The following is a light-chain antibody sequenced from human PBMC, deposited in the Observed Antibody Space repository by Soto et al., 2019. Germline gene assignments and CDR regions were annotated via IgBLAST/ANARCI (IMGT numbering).Light chain of an antibody. CDR1: RNLLYNDKNY. J-gene: IGKJ2*01. V-gene: IGKV4-1*01. CDR3: QQFYTTPRT. Sequence: DIVMTQAPDSLAASLGAIVTINCKSSRNLLYNDKNYVAWYQQRPGQAPKLLIYCASTRESEVPVRISGSGSVTDFRLTIRDLQAADAAVYYCQQFYTTPRTFGQGTRVEI. CDR2: CAS.